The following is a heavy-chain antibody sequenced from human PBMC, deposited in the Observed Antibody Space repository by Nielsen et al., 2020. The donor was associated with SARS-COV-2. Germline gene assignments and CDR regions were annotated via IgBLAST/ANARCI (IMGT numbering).Heavy chain of an antibody. CDR1: GGSFSGYY. D-gene: IGHD2-2*01. J-gene: IGHJ4*02. Sequence: SETLSLTCAVYGGSFSGYYWSWIRQPPGKGLEWIGEINHSGSTNYNPSLKSRVTISVATSKNQFSLKLSSVTAADTAVYYCARGLGPAATEGFDYWGQGTLVTVSS. CDR2: INHSGST. V-gene: IGHV4-34*01. CDR3: ARGLGPAATEGFDY.